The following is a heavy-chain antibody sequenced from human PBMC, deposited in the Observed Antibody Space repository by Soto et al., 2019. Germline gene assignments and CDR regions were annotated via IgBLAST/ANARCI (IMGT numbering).Heavy chain of an antibody. CDR2: ISAYNGNT. Sequence: QVQLVQSVAVVRKPGASVKVSCKASGYTFTTYGINWVRQAPGQGLEWMGWISAYNGNTNYAQKFQGRVTLTTDTSTNTAYMALRSLRSDDTAVYYCARDFRWTMFGVVRQNYGMDVWGQGTTVTVSS. D-gene: IGHD3-3*01. J-gene: IGHJ6*02. CDR1: GYTFTTYG. CDR3: ARDFRWTMFGVVRQNYGMDV. V-gene: IGHV1-18*01.